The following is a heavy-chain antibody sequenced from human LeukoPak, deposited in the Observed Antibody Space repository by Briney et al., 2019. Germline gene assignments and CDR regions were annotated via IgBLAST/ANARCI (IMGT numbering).Heavy chain of an antibody. CDR1: GGSISSYY. D-gene: IGHD1-1*01. V-gene: IGHV4-59*08. CDR3: ARANWNLSLDAFDI. Sequence: SETLSLTCTVSGGSISSYYWSWIRQPPGKGLEWVGYIYYSGSTNYNPSLKSRVTISVDTSKNQFSLKLSSVTVADTAVYYCARANWNLSLDAFDIWGQGTMVTVSS. CDR2: IYYSGST. J-gene: IGHJ3*02.